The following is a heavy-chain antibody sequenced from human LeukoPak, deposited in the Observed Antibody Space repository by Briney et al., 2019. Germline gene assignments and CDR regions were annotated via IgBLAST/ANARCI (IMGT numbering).Heavy chain of an antibody. CDR1: GGPFSGDY. D-gene: IGHD3-10*01. CDR2: INHSGRT. J-gene: IGHJ6*02. Sequence: PSETLSLTCAVYGGPFSGDYWSWIRQPPGKGLEWIGEINHSGRTNCNPLLKSRVTISVDTSKNQFSLKLSSVTAADTAVYYCARGRLLWADGMDVWGQGTTVTVSS. CDR3: ARGRLLWADGMDV. V-gene: IGHV4-34*01.